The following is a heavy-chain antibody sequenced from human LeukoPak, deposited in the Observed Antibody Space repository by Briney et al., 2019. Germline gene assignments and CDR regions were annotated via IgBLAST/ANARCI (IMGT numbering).Heavy chain of an antibody. Sequence: GGSLRLSCAASGFTFSSYNMNWVRQAPGKGLEWVSSISSSSNYIYYADSVKGRFTISRDNAKNSLYLQMNSLRVEDTAVYYCAKSGGQQLVAAYGMDVWGQGTTVTVSS. CDR3: AKSGGQQLVAAYGMDV. CDR1: GFTFSSYN. CDR2: ISSSSNYI. D-gene: IGHD6-13*01. J-gene: IGHJ6*02. V-gene: IGHV3-21*01.